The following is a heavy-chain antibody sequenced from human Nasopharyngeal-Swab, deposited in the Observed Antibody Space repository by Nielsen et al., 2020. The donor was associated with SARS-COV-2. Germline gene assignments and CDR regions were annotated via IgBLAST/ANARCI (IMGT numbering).Heavy chain of an antibody. CDR3: ARGGRTRIQLWQGPPYGMDV. Sequence: RQAPGKGLEWIGSIYYSGSTNYNPSLKSRVTISVDTSKNQFSLKLSSVTAADTAVYYCARGGRTRIQLWQGPPYGMDVWGQGTTVTVSS. V-gene: IGHV4-39*07. J-gene: IGHJ6*02. D-gene: IGHD5-18*01. CDR2: IYYSGST.